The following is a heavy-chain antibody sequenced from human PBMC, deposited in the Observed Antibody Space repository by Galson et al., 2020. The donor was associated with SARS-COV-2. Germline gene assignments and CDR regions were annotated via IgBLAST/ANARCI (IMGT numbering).Heavy chain of an antibody. D-gene: IGHD4-17*01. Sequence: GSLRLSCAASGFTFSSYSMNWVRQAPGKGLEWVSYISSSSSTIYYADSVKGRFTISRDNAKNSLYLQMNSLRAEDTAVYYCARDPVTTVTPSFDYWGQGTLVTVSS. V-gene: IGHV3-48*01. CDR2: ISSSSSTI. CDR3: ARDPVTTVTPSFDY. CDR1: GFTFSSYS. J-gene: IGHJ4*02.